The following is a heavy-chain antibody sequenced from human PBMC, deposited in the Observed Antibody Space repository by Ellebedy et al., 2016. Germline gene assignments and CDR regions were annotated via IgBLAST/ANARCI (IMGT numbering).Heavy chain of an antibody. CDR1: GFTFDDYA. J-gene: IGHJ4*02. V-gene: IGHV3-9*01. D-gene: IGHD6-25*01. Sequence: GGSLRLXCAASGFTFDDYAMHWVRQAPGKGLEWVSGISWNSGSIGYADSVKGRFTISRDNAKNSLYLQMNSLRAEDTALYYCAKDSGYSTGGYFDYWGQGTLVTVSS. CDR2: ISWNSGSI. CDR3: AKDSGYSTGGYFDY.